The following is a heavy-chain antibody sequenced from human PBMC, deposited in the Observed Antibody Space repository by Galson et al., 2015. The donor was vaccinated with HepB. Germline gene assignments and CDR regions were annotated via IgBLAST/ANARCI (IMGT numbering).Heavy chain of an antibody. V-gene: IGHV3-64D*06. J-gene: IGHJ3*02. CDR3: VKASKLMDIEWELPHDAFDI. Sequence: SLRLSCAASGFTFSSYAMHWVRQAPGKGLEYVSAISSNGGSTYYADSVKGRFTISRDNSKNTLYLQMSSLRAEDTAVYYCVKASKLMDIEWELPHDAFDIWGQGTMVTVSS. CDR2: ISSNGGST. D-gene: IGHD1-26*01. CDR1: GFTFSSYA.